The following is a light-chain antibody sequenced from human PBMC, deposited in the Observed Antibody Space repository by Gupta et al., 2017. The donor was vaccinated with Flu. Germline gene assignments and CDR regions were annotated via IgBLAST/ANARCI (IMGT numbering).Light chain of an antibody. V-gene: IGLV1-51*01. CDR1: STNGGGND. Sequence: KDTIASSGGSTNGGGNDVSWCQLRPGTAPKLLIYDDSKRPSGVPDRFSGSKSGTSATLAITGLQAGDEADYYCQSWDTSLNAYVFGGGTKVTVL. CDR3: QSWDTSLNAYV. J-gene: IGLJ1*01. CDR2: DDS.